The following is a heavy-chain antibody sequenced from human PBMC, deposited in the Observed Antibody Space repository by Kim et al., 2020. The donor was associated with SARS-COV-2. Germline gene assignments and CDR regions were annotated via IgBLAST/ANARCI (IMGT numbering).Heavy chain of an antibody. CDR1: GFTLSVNG. V-gene: IGHV3-23*01. D-gene: IGHD6-6*01. Sequence: GGSLRLSCAASGFTLSVNGMSWVRQAPGKGLEWVSDIRGIGGFTYYADSVKGRFTVSRDTSKNTLYLQMNSLRFEDTAVYYCAGHGSSSAWGQGTLVTVSS. J-gene: IGHJ4*02. CDR3: AGHGSSSA. CDR2: IRGIGGFT.